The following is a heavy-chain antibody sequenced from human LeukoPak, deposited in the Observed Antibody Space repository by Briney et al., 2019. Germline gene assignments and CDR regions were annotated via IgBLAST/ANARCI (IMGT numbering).Heavy chain of an antibody. Sequence: PGGSLRLSCAASGFTFNTYAMSWVRQAPGKGLEWVSSIKWNGGSPGYADSVKGRFTISRDNARNSLYLQMNSLRAEDTALYYCARVRDILTGYYVHFFDYWGQGTLVTVSS. D-gene: IGHD3-9*01. CDR2: IKWNGGSP. J-gene: IGHJ4*02. CDR1: GFTFNTYA. V-gene: IGHV3-20*04. CDR3: ARVRDILTGYYVHFFDY.